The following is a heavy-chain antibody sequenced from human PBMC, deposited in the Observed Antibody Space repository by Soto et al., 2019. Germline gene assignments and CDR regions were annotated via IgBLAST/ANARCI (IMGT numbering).Heavy chain of an antibody. V-gene: IGHV6-1*01. Sequence: SQTLSLTCAISGDSVSSNSAAWNWIRQSPSRGLEWLGRTYYRSKWYNDYAVSVKSRITINPDTSKNQFSLQLNSVTPEDTAVYYCARDHSCTNGVCYRYYYYYGMDVWGQGTTVTVSS. J-gene: IGHJ6*02. CDR2: TYYRSKWYN. D-gene: IGHD2-8*01. CDR3: ARDHSCTNGVCYRYYYYYGMDV. CDR1: GDSVSSNSAA.